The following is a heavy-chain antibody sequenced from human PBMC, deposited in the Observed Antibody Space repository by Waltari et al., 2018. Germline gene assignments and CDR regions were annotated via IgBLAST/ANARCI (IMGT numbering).Heavy chain of an antibody. J-gene: IGHJ4*02. Sequence: ELQLVESGGGVVQPGGSLRLSCAASGFPVSSSRMSWVRQAPRKGLEWVANIKQGGSEKYYVDSVKGRFTISRDNAKNSPYLQMNSRRAEDTAVYYWAGRNYILRGGDGVDYWGQGTLVTVSS. CDR3: AGRNYILRGGDGVDY. V-gene: IGHV3-7*01. D-gene: IGHD1-7*01. CDR2: IKQGGSEK. CDR1: GFPVSSSR.